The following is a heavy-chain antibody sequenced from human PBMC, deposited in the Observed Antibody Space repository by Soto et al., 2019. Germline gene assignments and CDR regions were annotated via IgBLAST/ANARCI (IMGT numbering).Heavy chain of an antibody. CDR1: GYTFTGYC. D-gene: IGHD6-13*01. CDR3: ARSAGDYYYYMDV. V-gene: IGHV1-2*04. J-gene: IGHJ6*03. Sequence: ASVKVSCKASGYTFTGYCMHWVRQAPGQGLEWMGRINPNSGGTNYAQKFQGWVTMTRDTSISTAYMELSRLRSDDTAVYYCARSAGDYYYYMDVWGKGTTVTVSS. CDR2: INPNSGGT.